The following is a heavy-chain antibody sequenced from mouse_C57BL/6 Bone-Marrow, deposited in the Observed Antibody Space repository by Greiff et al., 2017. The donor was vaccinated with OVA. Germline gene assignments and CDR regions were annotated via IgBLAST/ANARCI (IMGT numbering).Heavy chain of an antibody. CDR1: GYTFTSYD. CDR3: ASPDY. V-gene: IGHV1-85*01. J-gene: IGHJ2*01. Sequence: VQLQESGPELVKPGASVKLSCKASGYTFTSYDINWVKQSPRPVLAWIGWLYPRDGSTKYTEKFTGKATLTVDTSSSTAYMELHSLTAEDSAVYFCASPDYWGQGTTLTVSS. CDR2: LYPRDGST.